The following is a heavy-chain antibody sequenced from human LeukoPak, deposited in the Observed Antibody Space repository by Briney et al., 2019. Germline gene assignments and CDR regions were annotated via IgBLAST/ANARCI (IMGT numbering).Heavy chain of an antibody. Sequence: PGGSLRLSCAASGFTFSSYWMSWVRQAPGKGLEWVANIKQDGSEKCYVDSVKGRFTISRDNAKNSLYLQMNSLRAEDTAVYYCAREGRKDYGDFFDYWGQGTLVTVSS. CDR1: GFTFSSYW. D-gene: IGHD4-17*01. V-gene: IGHV3-7*01. CDR3: AREGRKDYGDFFDY. J-gene: IGHJ4*02. CDR2: IKQDGSEK.